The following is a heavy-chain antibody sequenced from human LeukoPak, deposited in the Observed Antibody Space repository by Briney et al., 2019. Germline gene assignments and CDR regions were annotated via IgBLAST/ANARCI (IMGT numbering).Heavy chain of an antibody. D-gene: IGHD1-26*01. J-gene: IGHJ4*02. CDR2: INQDASTK. Sequence: GGSLRLSCAASGFSFSNTWMAWVRQAPGKGLEWVADINQDASTKHYVDAVNGRFIIVRDNAKNSLYLQMKSLRAKDTAVYYCARDKSGSLDYWGQGTLVTVSS. V-gene: IGHV3-7*01. CDR3: ARDKSGSLDY. CDR1: GFSFSNTW.